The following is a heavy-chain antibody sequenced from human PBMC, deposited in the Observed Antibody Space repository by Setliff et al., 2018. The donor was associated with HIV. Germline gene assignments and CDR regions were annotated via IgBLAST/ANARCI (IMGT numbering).Heavy chain of an antibody. J-gene: IGHJ6*03. CDR3: ARGRHCMDGRCYPHYYYYYHYVDV. D-gene: IGHD2-15*01. V-gene: IGHV4-34*01. Sequence: PSETLSLTCAVYGGSFSGYYWNWIRQPPGKGLEWVGEINLIGRTNYNPSLKSRVTISLDTSKNQFSLKLSSVTAADTAVYYCARGRHCMDGRCYPHYYYYYHYVDVWAKGTTVTVSS. CDR1: GGSFSGYY. CDR2: INLIGRT.